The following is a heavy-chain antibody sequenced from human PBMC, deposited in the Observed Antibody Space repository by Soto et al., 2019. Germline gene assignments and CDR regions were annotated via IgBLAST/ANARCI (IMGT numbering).Heavy chain of an antibody. CDR3: ATSGYYDSSGYYYYYGMDV. CDR2: ISAYNGNT. Sequence: QVQLVQSGAEVKKPGASVKVSCKASGYTFTSYGISWVRQAPGQGLEWMGWISAYNGNTNYAQKLQGRVTMTTDTSTSTAYMELRSLRSDDTAVYYCATSGYYDSSGYYYYYGMDVWGQGTTVTVSS. V-gene: IGHV1-18*01. CDR1: GYTFTSYG. J-gene: IGHJ6*02. D-gene: IGHD3-22*01.